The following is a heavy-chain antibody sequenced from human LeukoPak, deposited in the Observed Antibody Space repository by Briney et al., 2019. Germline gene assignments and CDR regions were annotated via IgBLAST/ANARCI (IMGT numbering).Heavy chain of an antibody. J-gene: IGHJ4*02. CDR1: GFTFSNYA. D-gene: IGHD7-27*01. CDR2: ISGSGGST. V-gene: IGHV3-23*01. Sequence: GGSLRLSCAASGFTFSNYAMSWVRQAPGKGLEWVSTISGSGGSTYYADSVKGRFTISRDNSKNTLYVQMNSLRAEDTAVYYCAKGLDVGKDYYFVYWGQGTLVTVSS. CDR3: AKGLDVGKDYYFVY.